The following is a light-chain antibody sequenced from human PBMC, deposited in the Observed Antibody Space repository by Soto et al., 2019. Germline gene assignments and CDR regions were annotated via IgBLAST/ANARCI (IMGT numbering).Light chain of an antibody. Sequence: QLVLTQSPSASASLGASVKVTCTLSSGHRNYAIAWHQQQPEKGPRYLMKVNTDGSHTKGDGIPDRFSGSSSGAERYLTXXXLXSXXXADYYCQTWGTGIVVFGGGTKVTVL. CDR2: VNTDGSH. CDR1: SGHRNYA. J-gene: IGLJ2*01. CDR3: QTWGTGIVV. V-gene: IGLV4-69*01.